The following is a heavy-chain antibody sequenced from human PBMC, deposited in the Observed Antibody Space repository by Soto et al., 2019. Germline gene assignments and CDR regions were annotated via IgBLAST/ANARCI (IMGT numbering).Heavy chain of an antibody. CDR1: GYTFTSYA. J-gene: IGHJ4*02. Sequence: QVQLVQSGAEVKKPGASVKVSCKASGYTFTSYAMHWVRQAPGQRLEWMGWINVGNGNTKYSQKFQGRVTITRDTSASTAYMELRSLRSDDTAVYYCARSIVVVTAADYWGQGTLVTVSS. D-gene: IGHD2-21*02. V-gene: IGHV1-3*01. CDR3: ARSIVVVTAADY. CDR2: INVGNGNT.